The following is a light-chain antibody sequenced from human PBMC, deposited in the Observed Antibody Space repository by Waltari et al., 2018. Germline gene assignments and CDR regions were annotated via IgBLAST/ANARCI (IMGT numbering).Light chain of an antibody. CDR3: SSQSSNNVVL. CDR1: SNYVGGYNS. V-gene: IGLV2-14*01. J-gene: IGLJ2*01. CDR2: DVS. Sequence: QSALTQPASVSGSPGQSVTISCTGTSNYVGGYNSVSWYQEHPGQAPRVIIYDVSDRPSGVSDRFSGSTSGNTASLTISGLQAEDEADYYCSSQSSNNVVLFGGGTKLTVL.